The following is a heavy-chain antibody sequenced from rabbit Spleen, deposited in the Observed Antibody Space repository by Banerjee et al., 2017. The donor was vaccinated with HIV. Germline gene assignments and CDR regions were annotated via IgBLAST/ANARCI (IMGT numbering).Heavy chain of an antibody. CDR3: ARDTGSSFSTYGMDL. V-gene: IGHV1S45*01. J-gene: IGHJ6*01. CDR1: GFTISSTYW. D-gene: IGHD8-1*01. CDR2: IETDSSGFT. Sequence: QEQVVESGGGLVQPGASLTLTCTASGFTISSTYWMCWVRQAPGKGLEWIACIETDSSGFTYFATWAKGRFTISKTSSTTVTLQMTSLTVADTATYFCARDTGSSFSTYGMDLWGPGTLVTVS.